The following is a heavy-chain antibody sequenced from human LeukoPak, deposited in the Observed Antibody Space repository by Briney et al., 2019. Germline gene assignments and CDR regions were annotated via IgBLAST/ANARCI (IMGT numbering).Heavy chain of an antibody. CDR3: ARGGYYALDY. V-gene: IGHV6-1*01. D-gene: IGHD1-26*01. Sequence: SQTLSLTCAISGDGVSSNSAAWNWIRQSPSRGVEWLGRTYYRSKWYNDYAGSVKSRITINPDTSKNQFSLELNSVTPEDTAVYYCARGGYYALDYWGQGTLVTVSS. CDR2: TYYRSKWYN. J-gene: IGHJ4*02. CDR1: GDGVSSNSAA.